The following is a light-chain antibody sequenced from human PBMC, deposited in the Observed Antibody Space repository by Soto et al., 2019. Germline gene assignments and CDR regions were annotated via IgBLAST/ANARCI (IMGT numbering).Light chain of an antibody. CDR2: SNN. Sequence: QSLLTQPPSVSATPGQRVTISCSGTYSNIGSNTVAWYQRLPGAAPKLLIYSNNERPSGVPDRFSGSKSGSSASLAISGLQSENEAHYYCAAWDDSLNSPRMLFGGGTKVTVL. CDR1: YSNIGSNT. V-gene: IGLV1-44*01. CDR3: AAWDDSLNSPRML. J-gene: IGLJ2*01.